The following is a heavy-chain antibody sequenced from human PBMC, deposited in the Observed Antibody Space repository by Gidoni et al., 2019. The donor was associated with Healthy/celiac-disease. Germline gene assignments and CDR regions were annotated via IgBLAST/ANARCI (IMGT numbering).Heavy chain of an antibody. CDR1: GGTFSSYA. V-gene: IGHV1-69*01. CDR3: AISAYYYGSGSFRPTHRLYGMDV. D-gene: IGHD3-10*01. CDR2: IIPIFGTA. J-gene: IGHJ6*02. Sequence: QVQLVQSGAEVKKPGSSVKVSCKASGGTFSSYAISCVRPAPGQGLEWMGGIIPIFGTANYAQKFQGRVTITADESTRTAYMELSSLRSEDTAVYYCAISAYYYGSGSFRPTHRLYGMDVWGQGTTVTVSS.